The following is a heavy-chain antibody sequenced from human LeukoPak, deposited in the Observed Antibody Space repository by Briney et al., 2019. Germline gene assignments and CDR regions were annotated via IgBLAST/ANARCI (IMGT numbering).Heavy chain of an antibody. V-gene: IGHV1-18*01. Sequence: ASVKVSCKASGYTFTSYGISWVRQAPGQGLEWMRWISAYNGNTNYAQKLQGRVTMTTDTSTSTAYMELRSLRSDDTAVYYCARILRYFDWLPTGEDPPEIDYWGQGTLVTVSS. CDR1: GYTFTSYG. D-gene: IGHD3-9*01. J-gene: IGHJ4*02. CDR2: ISAYNGNT. CDR3: ARILRYFDWLPTGEDPPEIDY.